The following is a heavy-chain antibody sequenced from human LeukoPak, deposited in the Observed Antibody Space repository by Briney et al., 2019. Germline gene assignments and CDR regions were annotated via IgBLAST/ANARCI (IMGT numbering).Heavy chain of an antibody. CDR3: ARDHRGSGSRYYYYYMDV. CDR2: FIPVFGPA. V-gene: IGHV1-69*13. D-gene: IGHD3-10*01. Sequence: GASVKVSCKASGGTFSNYAVSWVRQAPGQGLEWMGGFIPVFGPANYAQKFQGRVTITADESTSTAYMELSSLRSEDTAVYYCARDHRGSGSRYYYYYMDVWGKGTTVTISS. CDR1: GGTFSNYA. J-gene: IGHJ6*03.